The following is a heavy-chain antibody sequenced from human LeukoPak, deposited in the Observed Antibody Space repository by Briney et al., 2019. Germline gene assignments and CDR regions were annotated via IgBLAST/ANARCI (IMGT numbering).Heavy chain of an antibody. D-gene: IGHD7-27*01. CDR2: INSGFRT. J-gene: IGHJ4*02. V-gene: IGHV3-23*01. Sequence: PGGPLKLSCAASTSTFSTYVMSWVRQAPGKGLEWVSVINSGFRTSSASSVKGRFTISRDNSKNTLFLHMNSLRGEDTAVYYCATGEDRSIYDRFDYWGQGTLVTVSS. CDR3: ATGEDRSIYDRFDY. CDR1: TSTFSTYV.